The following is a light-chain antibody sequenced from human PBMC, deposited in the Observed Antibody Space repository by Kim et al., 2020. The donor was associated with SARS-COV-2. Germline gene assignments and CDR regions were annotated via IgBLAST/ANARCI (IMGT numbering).Light chain of an antibody. CDR3: SSYAGSGNVV. V-gene: IGLV2-8*01. CDR1: GSDVGGYNY. CDR2: EVN. J-gene: IGLJ2*01. Sequence: GQSVTIACPGSGSDVGGYNYVSWYQQHPGEAPKLIFSEVNKRPSGVPDRFSGSKSGNTASLTVSGLQAEDEANYYCSSYAGSGNVVFGGGTQLTVL.